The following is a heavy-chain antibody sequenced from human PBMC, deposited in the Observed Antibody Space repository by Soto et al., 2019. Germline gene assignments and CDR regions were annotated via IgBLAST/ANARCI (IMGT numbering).Heavy chain of an antibody. Sequence: PSETLSLTCTVSGGSVSSGSYYWSWIRQPPGKGLEWIGHIYYAGSTNYNPSLKSRVTISVDTSKNQFSLRLSSVTAADTAGYYCARDYYGSGSFYGLDVWGQGTTVTVSS. CDR1: GGSVSSGSYY. CDR3: ARDYYGSGSFYGLDV. CDR2: IYYAGST. V-gene: IGHV4-61*01. D-gene: IGHD3-10*01. J-gene: IGHJ6*02.